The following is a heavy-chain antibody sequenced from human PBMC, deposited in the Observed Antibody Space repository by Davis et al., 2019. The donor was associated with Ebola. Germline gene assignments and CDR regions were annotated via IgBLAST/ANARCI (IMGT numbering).Heavy chain of an antibody. V-gene: IGHV3-15*01. CDR1: GFTFSNAW. D-gene: IGHD2-8*01. J-gene: IGHJ6*04. CDR2: IKSKTDGGTT. Sequence: GESLKISCAASGFTFSNAWMSWVRQAPGKGLEWVGRIKSKTDGGTTDYAAPVKGRFTIPRDDSKNTLYLQMNSLKTEDTAVYYCTTDSPEYCTNGVCYKYYYYGMDVWGKGTTVTVSS. CDR3: TTDSPEYCTNGVCYKYYYYGMDV.